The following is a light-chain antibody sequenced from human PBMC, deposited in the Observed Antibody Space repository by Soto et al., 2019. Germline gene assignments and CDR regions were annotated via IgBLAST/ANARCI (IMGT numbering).Light chain of an antibody. CDR1: QSVNSY. CDR2: DAS. J-gene: IGKJ4*01. CDR3: QPRSNWLT. V-gene: IGKV3-11*01. Sequence: EIVLTQSPATLSLSPGERATLSCRASQSVNSYLAWYQQKPGQAPRLLIYDASTRATGIPARFSGSGSETDFPLTISSRDPEDFAVYDCQPRSNWLTFGGGTKVEI.